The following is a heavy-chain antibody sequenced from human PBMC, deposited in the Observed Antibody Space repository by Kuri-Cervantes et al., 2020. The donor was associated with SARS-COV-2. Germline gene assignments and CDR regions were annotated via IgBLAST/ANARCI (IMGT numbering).Heavy chain of an antibody. Sequence: GESLKISCAASGFTFSSYAMSWVRQAPGKGLEWVSAISGSGGSTYYADSVKGRFTISRDNSKNTLYLQMNSLRAEDTAVYYCAREDSGSYPDYWGKGTLVTVSS. CDR2: ISGSGGST. D-gene: IGHD1-26*01. V-gene: IGHV3-23*01. J-gene: IGHJ4*02. CDR3: AREDSGSYPDY. CDR1: GFTFSSYA.